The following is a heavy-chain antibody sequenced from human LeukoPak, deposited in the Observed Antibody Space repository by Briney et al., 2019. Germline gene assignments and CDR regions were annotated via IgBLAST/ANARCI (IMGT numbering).Heavy chain of an antibody. CDR2: IYYSGST. V-gene: IGHV4-39*01. D-gene: IGHD2-15*01. CDR3: ARQRGYCSGGSCYGMFDY. J-gene: IGHJ4*02. CDR1: GGSVSNSNYY. Sequence: SETLSLTCTVSGGSVSNSNYYCGWVRQPPGKGLDGIGSIYYSGSTYYNPALKSRVTISVDTSKNQFSLTLSSVAAADTAVYYCARQRGYCSGGSCYGMFDYWGQGTLVTVSS.